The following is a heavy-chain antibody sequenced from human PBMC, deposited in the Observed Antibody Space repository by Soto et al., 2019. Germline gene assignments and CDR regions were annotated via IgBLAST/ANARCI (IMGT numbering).Heavy chain of an antibody. V-gene: IGHV4-31*03. CDR1: GGSISSGGYY. CDR3: AGGGSIVVATRRLMDV. CDR2: IYYSGST. Sequence: LSLTCTVSGGSISSGGYYWSWIRQHPGKGLEWIGYIYYSGSTYYNPSLKSRVTISVDTSKNQFSLQLSSVTVADTAFYYCAGGGSIVVATRRLMDVWGKGTTVTVSS. J-gene: IGHJ6*03. D-gene: IGHD3-22*01.